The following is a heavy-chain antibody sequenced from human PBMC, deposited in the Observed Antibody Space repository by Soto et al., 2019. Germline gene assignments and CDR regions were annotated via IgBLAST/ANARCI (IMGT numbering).Heavy chain of an antibody. CDR1: GYIFTNYG. CDR2: ISAYDGLT. J-gene: IGHJ4*02. V-gene: IGHV1-18*01. CDR3: ARVRYHDTSGYYDVDY. D-gene: IGHD3-22*01. Sequence: ASVKASCETSGYIFTNYGISWLRQTPGQALEWLGWISAYDGLTNHPQKFKGRVTMATATSTSTAYIDLRGLSSDDAAVYYCARVRYHDTSGYYDVDYWGQGTLVTVSS.